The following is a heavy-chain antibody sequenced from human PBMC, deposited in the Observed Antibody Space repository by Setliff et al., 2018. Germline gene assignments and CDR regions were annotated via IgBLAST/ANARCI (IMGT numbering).Heavy chain of an antibody. CDR1: GFTFNNYF. CDR2: ISNSGGEI. CDR3: TRVTHGLAAPEDY. Sequence: PGGSLRLSCAASGFTFNNYFMIWVRQAPGKGLEWVSSISNSGGEIHYEDSVKGRFTISRDNPRSTLYLQMSSLQTEDTALYYCTRVTHGLAAPEDYWGQGTLVTVSS. D-gene: IGHD3-10*01. J-gene: IGHJ4*02. V-gene: IGHV3-23*01.